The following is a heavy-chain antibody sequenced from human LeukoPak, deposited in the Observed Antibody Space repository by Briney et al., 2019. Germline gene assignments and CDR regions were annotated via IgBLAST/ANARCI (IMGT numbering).Heavy chain of an antibody. V-gene: IGHV1-69*13. CDR3: ARDRGHCDTARCYINWFDP. D-gene: IGHD5-18*01. Sequence: ASVKVSCKASGYTFTGYYMHWVRQAPGQGLEWMGGIVPTFETANYAQKFQDRLTITADESTDTIYMELSSLTSEDTTVYYCARDRGHCDTARCYINWFDPWGQGTLVTVSP. CDR1: GYTFTGYY. CDR2: IVPTFETA. J-gene: IGHJ5*02.